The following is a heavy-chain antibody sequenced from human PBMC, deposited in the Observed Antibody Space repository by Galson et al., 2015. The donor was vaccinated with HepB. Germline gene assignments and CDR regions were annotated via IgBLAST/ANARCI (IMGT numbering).Heavy chain of an antibody. J-gene: IGHJ5*02. D-gene: IGHD2-8*02. CDR3: ARIRTLGYRGCGWFDP. V-gene: IGHV2-70*11. Sequence: PALVKPTQTLTLTCTFSGFSLSTSGMCVSWIRQPPGKALEWLARIDWDDDKYYSTSLKTRLTISKDTSKNQVVLTMTNMDPVDTATYYCARIRTLGYRGCGWFDPWGQGTLVTVSS. CDR1: GFSLSTSGMC. CDR2: IDWDDDK.